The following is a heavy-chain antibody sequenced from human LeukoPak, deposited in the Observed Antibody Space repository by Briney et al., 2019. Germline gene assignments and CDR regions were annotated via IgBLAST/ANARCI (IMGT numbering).Heavy chain of an antibody. V-gene: IGHV1-46*01. CDR1: GYSLTNYF. Sequence: ASVKVSCKASGYSLTNYFMHWVRQAPGQGLEWMGVLNLSGDGASYTQKFQGRVTMTRDMSTSTDDMELSSLRSEDTAIYYCARDNSVGDNAWWFDPWGQGTLVTVSS. D-gene: IGHD1-26*01. CDR3: ARDNSVGDNAWWFDP. J-gene: IGHJ5*02. CDR2: LNLSGDGA.